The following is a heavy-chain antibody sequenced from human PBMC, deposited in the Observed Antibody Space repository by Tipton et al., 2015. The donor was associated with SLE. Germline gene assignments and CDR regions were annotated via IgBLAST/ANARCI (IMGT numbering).Heavy chain of an antibody. Sequence: TLSLTCAVYGGSFSGYYWSWIRQPPGKGLEWIGEINHSGSTNHNPSLKSRVTISVDTSKNQFSLKLSSVTAADTAVYYCARGAQEGRRWLQPTPNNWFDPWGQGTLVTVSS. CDR3: ARGAQEGRRWLQPTPNNWFDP. V-gene: IGHV4-34*01. CDR2: INHSGST. D-gene: IGHD5-24*01. CDR1: GGSFSGYY. J-gene: IGHJ5*02.